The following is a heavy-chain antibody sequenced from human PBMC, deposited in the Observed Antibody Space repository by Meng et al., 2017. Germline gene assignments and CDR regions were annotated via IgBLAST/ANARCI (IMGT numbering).Heavy chain of an antibody. V-gene: IGHV4-34*01. CDR2: INHSGST. Sequence: QLRLQQWGAGVFGPSETLSLTCGFYGGSFNGYYWTWIRQPPGKGLEWVGDINHSGSTNYYPSLKSRVTISLDTSKNQFSLKLRSVTAADTAVYFCARGFYSSGWNTFDYWGQGTLVTVSS. J-gene: IGHJ4*02. CDR3: ARGFYSSGWNTFDY. CDR1: GGSFNGYY. D-gene: IGHD6-19*01.